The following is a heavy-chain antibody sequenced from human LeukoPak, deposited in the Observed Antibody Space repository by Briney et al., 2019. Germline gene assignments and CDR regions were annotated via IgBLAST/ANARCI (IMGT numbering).Heavy chain of an antibody. CDR1: GGTFSSYA. D-gene: IGHD4-23*01. CDR3: ATPLDLDYGGNTPSYYYDMDV. CDR2: IIPIFGTA. J-gene: IGHJ6*03. V-gene: IGHV1-69*05. Sequence: SVTVSFKASGGTFSSYAISWVRQPPGQGLEWMGGIIPIFGTANYAQKFEGRVTIITDESTSTADVELSSLRSEDTTVYYCATPLDLDYGGNTPSYYYDMDVWGKGPRSPSP.